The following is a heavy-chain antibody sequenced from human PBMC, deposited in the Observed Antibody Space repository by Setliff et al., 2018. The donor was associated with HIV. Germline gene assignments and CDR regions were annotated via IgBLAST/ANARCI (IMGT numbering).Heavy chain of an antibody. J-gene: IGHJ5*02. D-gene: IGHD3-10*01. CDR2: ISAYNGNT. CDR1: GYTFTSYD. Sequence: ASVKVSCKASGYTFTSYDISWVRQAPGQGLEWMGWISAYNGNTNYAQKLQGRVTMTTDTSTSTAYMELRSLRSDDTAVYYCASSGSGSYINWFGPWGRGTLVTAPQ. CDR3: ASSGSGSYINWFGP. V-gene: IGHV1-18*01.